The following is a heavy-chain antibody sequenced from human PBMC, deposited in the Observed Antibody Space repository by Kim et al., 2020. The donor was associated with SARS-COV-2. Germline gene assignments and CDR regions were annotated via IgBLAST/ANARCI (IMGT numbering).Heavy chain of an antibody. CDR1: GGSISSDNYY. CDR3: ARRTRRYSYGYFDY. Sequence: SETLSLTCSVSGGSISSDNYYWGWIRQPPGKGLEWIGSLYYSGTTNYNPSLKSRLTISVDTSKSQFSLKLSSVTVADTAVYYCARRTRRYSYGYFDYWGQGTLVTVSS. J-gene: IGHJ4*02. D-gene: IGHD5-18*01. CDR2: LYYSGTT. V-gene: IGHV4-39*01.